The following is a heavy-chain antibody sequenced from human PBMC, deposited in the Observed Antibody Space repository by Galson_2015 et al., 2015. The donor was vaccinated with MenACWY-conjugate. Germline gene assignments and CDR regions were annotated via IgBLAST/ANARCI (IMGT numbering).Heavy chain of an antibody. J-gene: IGHJ4*02. CDR3: ARGALDYFDY. CDR1: GYY. CDR2: IYYSGST. Sequence: GYYWTWIRQPPGQGLEWIGYIYYSGSTNYSPSFKSRITISVDMSKNQFSLRSSSLTAADTAVYYCARGALDYFDYWGQGILVTVSS. V-gene: IGHV4-61*08. D-gene: IGHD1-26*01.